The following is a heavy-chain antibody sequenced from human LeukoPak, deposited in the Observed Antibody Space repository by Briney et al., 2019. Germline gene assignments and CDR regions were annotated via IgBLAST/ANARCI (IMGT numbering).Heavy chain of an antibody. CDR2: ISWNSGSI. D-gene: IGHD3-3*01. J-gene: IGHJ3*02. Sequence: GGSLRLSCAASGFTFDDYAMHWVRQAPGKGLEWVSGISWNSGSIDYADSVKGRFTISRDNAKNSLYLQMNSLRAEDTAVYYCARESKGVVMNDDDAFDIWGQGTMVTVSS. CDR3: ARESKGVVMNDDDAFDI. V-gene: IGHV3-9*01. CDR1: GFTFDDYA.